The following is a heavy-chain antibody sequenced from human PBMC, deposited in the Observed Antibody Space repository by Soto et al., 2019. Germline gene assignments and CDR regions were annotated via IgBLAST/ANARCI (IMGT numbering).Heavy chain of an antibody. CDR2: INHSGST. CDR3: ARLILDKGHSDY. Sequence: TLSLTCAVYGGSFSGYYWSWIRQPPGKGLEWIGEINHSGSTNYNPSLKSRVTISVDTSKNQFSLKLSSVTAADTAVYYCARLILDKGHSDYWGQGTLVTVSS. J-gene: IGHJ4*02. CDR1: GGSFSGYY. V-gene: IGHV4-34*01. D-gene: IGHD1-1*01.